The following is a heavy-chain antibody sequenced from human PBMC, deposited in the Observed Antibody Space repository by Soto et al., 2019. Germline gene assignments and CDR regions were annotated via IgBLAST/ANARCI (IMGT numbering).Heavy chain of an antibody. CDR1: GWTFTYRY. CDR3: ARSALNDDIMYFES. CDR2: ITPYNGNL. J-gene: IGHJ4*02. D-gene: IGHD1-1*01. Sequence: QMQLVQSGPEVRKTGSSVKGSCTASGWTFTYRYLHWVRQAPGQALEWLGWITPYNGNLKYAQNFQGRRTITRQSSLSTTYMELSGLRSEDTAVYYCARSALNDDIMYFESWGQGTLVTVSS. V-gene: IGHV1-45*01.